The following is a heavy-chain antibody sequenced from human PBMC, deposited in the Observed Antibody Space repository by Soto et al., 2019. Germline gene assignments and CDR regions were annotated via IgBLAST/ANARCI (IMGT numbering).Heavy chain of an antibody. V-gene: IGHV4-30-4*08. CDR3: ARERPDGARLDP. CDR1: GRSTSRGAYY. Sequence: PQTLSLTSTVSGRSTSRGAYYWGRIRQPPGKGLEWIGYIYYSGSTYYNPSLKSRVTISVDTSKNQFSLKLSSVTAADTAVYYCARERPDGARLDPWGQGTLVTVSS. J-gene: IGHJ5*02. CDR2: IYYSGST. D-gene: IGHD6-6*01.